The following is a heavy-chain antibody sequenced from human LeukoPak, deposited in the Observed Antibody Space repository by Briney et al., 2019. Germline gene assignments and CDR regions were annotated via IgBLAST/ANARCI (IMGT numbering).Heavy chain of an antibody. CDR2: IYYSGST. V-gene: IGHV4-59*01. J-gene: IGHJ4*02. CDR3: ARWASSVYYKNFDY. CDR1: GGSISSYY. D-gene: IGHD3-22*01. Sequence: SETLSLTCTVSGGSISSYYWSWIRQPPGKGLEWIGYIYYSGSTNYNPSLKSRVTISLDTSKNQFSLKLSSVTAADTAVYYCARWASSVYYKNFDYGGQGTLVTVSS.